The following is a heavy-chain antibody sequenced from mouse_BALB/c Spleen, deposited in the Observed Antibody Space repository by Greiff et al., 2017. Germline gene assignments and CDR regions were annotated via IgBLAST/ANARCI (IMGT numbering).Heavy chain of an antibody. CDR1: GFTFSSYA. D-gene: IGHD2-10*02. V-gene: IGHV5-6-5*01. CDR3: ARGPYGNPFDY. Sequence: EVQLVESGGGLVKPGGSLKLSCAASGFTFSSYAMSWVRQTPEKRLEWVASISSGGSTYYPDSVKGRFTISRDNARNILYLQMSSLRSEDTAMYYCARGPYGNPFDYWGQGTTLTVSS. J-gene: IGHJ2*01. CDR2: ISSGGST.